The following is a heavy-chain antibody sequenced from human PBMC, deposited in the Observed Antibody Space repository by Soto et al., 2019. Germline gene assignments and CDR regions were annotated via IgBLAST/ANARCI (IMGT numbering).Heavy chain of an antibody. CDR1: GFTVSSNY. J-gene: IGHJ3*02. Sequence: GGSLRLSCAASGFTVSSNYMSWVRQAPGKGLEWVSVIYSDGSTYYADSVKGRFTISRDNSKNTLYLQMNSLRAEDTAVYYCARVGYAVTTGAAFDIWGQGTMVTVS. CDR2: IYSDGST. CDR3: ARVGYAVTTGAAFDI. V-gene: IGHV3-53*01. D-gene: IGHD4-17*01.